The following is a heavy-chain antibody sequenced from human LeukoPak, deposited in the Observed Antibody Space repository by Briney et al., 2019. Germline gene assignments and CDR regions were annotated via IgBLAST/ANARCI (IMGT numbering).Heavy chain of an antibody. CDR1: GFTFSSYA. CDR3: VKDRGSSGWFDS. D-gene: IGHD3-22*01. CDR2: ISSTGDST. Sequence: GGSLRLSCSASGFTFSSYAMHWVRQTPGKGLEHVSTISSTGDSTYYADSMKGRFTISRDNSKDTLFLQMSSLRAEDTAVYYCVKDRGSSGWFDSWGQGTLVIVSS. V-gene: IGHV3-64D*09. J-gene: IGHJ5*02.